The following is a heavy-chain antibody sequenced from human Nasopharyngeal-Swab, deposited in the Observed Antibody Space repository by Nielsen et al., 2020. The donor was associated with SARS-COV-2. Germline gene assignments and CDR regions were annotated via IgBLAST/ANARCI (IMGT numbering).Heavy chain of an antibody. CDR1: VGSISSGDYY. D-gene: IGHD6-13*01. CDR3: ARVFEAAAGLGY. CDR2: IYYSGST. J-gene: IGHJ4*02. Sequence: LRLSCTFSVGSISSGDYYWSWIRQPPGKGLEWIGYIYYSGSTYYNPSLKSRVTISVDTSKNQFSLKLSSVTAADTAVYYCARVFEAAAGLGYWGQGTLVTVSS. V-gene: IGHV4-30-4*01.